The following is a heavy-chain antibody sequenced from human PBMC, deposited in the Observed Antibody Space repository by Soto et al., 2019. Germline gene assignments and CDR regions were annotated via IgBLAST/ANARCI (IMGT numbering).Heavy chain of an antibody. J-gene: IGHJ6*02. Sequence: SVKVSCKASGGTFSSYTISWVRQAPGQGLEWMGRIIPILGIANYAQKFQGRVTITADKSTSTAYMELSSLRSEDTAVYYCAREAMVGATLDYYYYGMDVWGQGTTVTVSS. CDR1: GGTFSSYT. V-gene: IGHV1-69*04. CDR3: AREAMVGATLDYYYYGMDV. D-gene: IGHD1-26*01. CDR2: IIPILGIA.